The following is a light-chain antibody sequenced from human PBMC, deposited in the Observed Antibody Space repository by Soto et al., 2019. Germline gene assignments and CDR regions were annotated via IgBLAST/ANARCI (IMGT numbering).Light chain of an antibody. CDR3: CSYAGSSAYV. CDR2: EVT. CDR1: SSDVGSYNF. V-gene: IGLV2-23*02. J-gene: IGLJ1*01. Sequence: QSALTQPASVSGSPGQSITISCTGTSSDVGSYNFVSWYQHHPGKAPTLMIYEVTKRPSGVSNRCSGSKSSNTASLTISGVQDEDEADYYCCSYAGSSAYVFGTGTKVTVL.